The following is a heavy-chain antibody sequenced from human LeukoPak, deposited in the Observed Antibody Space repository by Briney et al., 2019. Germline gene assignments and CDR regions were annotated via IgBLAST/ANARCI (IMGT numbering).Heavy chain of an antibody. CDR3: ARLTGTTFYYYMDV. CDR2: MNPNSGNT. CDR1: GYTFTGYY. Sequence: GASVKVSCKASGYTFTGYYMHWVRQAPGQGLEWMGWMNPNSGNTGYAQKFQGRVTITADESTSTAHMELSSLRSEDTAVYYCARLTGTTFYYYMDVWGKGTTVTVSS. J-gene: IGHJ6*03. V-gene: IGHV1-8*03. D-gene: IGHD1-7*01.